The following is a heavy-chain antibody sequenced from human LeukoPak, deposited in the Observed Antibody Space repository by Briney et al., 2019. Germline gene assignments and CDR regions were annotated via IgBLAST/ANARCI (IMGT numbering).Heavy chain of an antibody. CDR2: VNWHGAST. CDR1: GFSFDEYG. V-gene: IGHV3-20*04. Sequence: GGSLRLSCAASGFSFDEYGMSWVRQSPGKGLEWVSGVNWHGASTSYGDSVKGRFTISRDNAKNSLYMQMNSLRAEDTALYYCARDFSLFMTGYNDAFDVWGQGTMVTVSS. D-gene: IGHD3-9*01. J-gene: IGHJ3*01. CDR3: ARDFSLFMTGYNDAFDV.